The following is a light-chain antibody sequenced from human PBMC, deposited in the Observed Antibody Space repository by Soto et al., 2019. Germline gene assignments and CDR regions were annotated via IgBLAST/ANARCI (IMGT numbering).Light chain of an antibody. CDR1: QSVSRN. CDR3: QQYSNWPT. J-gene: IGKJ5*01. CDR2: GAS. Sequence: IVMAQSPTTLSVPPVEGATVSCRASQSVSRNLAWYQQRPGQAPRLLISGASTRATGIAARFSGSGSGREFTLTISSLQSEDSALYYCQQYSNWPTFGQGTRLEIK. V-gene: IGKV3-15*01.